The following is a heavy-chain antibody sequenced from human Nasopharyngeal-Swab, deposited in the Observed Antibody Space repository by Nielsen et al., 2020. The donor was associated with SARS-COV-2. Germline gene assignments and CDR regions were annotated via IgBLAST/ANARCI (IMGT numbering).Heavy chain of an antibody. CDR2: IWYDGSNK. CDR3: ARDLGGAAAGTDY. V-gene: IGHV3-33*01. J-gene: IGHJ4*02. D-gene: IGHD6-13*01. Sequence: GGSLRLSCAASGFTFSSYGMHWVRQAPGKGLEWVAVIWYDGSNKYYADSVKGRFTISRDNSKNTPYLQMNSLRAEDTAVYYCARDLGGAAAGTDYWGQGTLVTVSS. CDR1: GFTFSSYG.